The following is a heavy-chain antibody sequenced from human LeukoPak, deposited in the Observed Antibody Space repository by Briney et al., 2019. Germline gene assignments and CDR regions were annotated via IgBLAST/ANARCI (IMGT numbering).Heavy chain of an antibody. CDR2: ISSNGSST. V-gene: IGHV3-64*01. CDR3: ARLTIVDCSSTSCPGDMDV. J-gene: IGHJ6*03. CDR1: GFSFSSYA. Sequence: GGSLRLSCAASGFSFSSYAMHWVLQAPGKGLEYVTVISSNGSSTYYANSVKGRFTISRDNSKNTLYLQMGSLRAEDMAVYYCARLTIVDCSSTSCPGDMDVWGRGTTATVPS. D-gene: IGHD2-2*01.